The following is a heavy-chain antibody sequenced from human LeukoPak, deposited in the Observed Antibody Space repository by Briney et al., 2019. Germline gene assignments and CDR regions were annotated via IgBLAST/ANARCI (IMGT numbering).Heavy chain of an antibody. J-gene: IGHJ3*01. D-gene: IGHD3-3*01. CDR3: AREWTKAFDV. V-gene: IGHV5-51*01. Sequence: GESLKISCEGSGYTFRSHWISWVRQRPGKGLEWMGRIYPGDSDTAYSPSFQGQVTISADVSTNTAYLQLGSLKASDSATYYCAREWTKAFDVWGRGTTVIVSS. CDR2: IYPGDSDT. CDR1: GYTFRSHW.